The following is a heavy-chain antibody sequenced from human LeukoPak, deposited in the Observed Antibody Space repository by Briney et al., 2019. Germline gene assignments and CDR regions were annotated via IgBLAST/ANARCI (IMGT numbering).Heavy chain of an antibody. V-gene: IGHV3-21*01. CDR1: GFTFSSYA. CDR3: ARVRYGSSWSLGPFDY. J-gene: IGHJ4*02. CDR2: ISSSNSYI. D-gene: IGHD6-13*01. Sequence: GGSLRLSCAASGFTFSSYAMSWVRQAPGKGLEWVSSISSSNSYIYYADSVKGRFTISRDNAKNSLYLQMNSLRAEDTAVYYCARVRYGSSWSLGPFDYWGQGTLVTVSS.